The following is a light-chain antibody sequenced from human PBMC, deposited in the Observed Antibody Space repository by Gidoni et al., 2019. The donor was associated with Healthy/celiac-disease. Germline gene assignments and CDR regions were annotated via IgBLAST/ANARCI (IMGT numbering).Light chain of an antibody. Sequence: DIQLTQSPSSLSASVGDRVTITCRASQSISSYLNWYQQKPGKAPKLLIYAASSLQSGCPSRFSGSGSGTDFALTISSLQPEDFATYFCQQSYSTPPTFXQXTKVEIK. CDR2: AAS. J-gene: IGKJ1*01. CDR1: QSISSY. V-gene: IGKV1-39*01. CDR3: QQSYSTPPT.